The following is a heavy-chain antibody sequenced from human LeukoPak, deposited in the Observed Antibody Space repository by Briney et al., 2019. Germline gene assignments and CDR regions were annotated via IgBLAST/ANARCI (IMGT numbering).Heavy chain of an antibody. CDR2: IKPDGSDK. D-gene: IGHD3-22*01. J-gene: IGHJ4*02. Sequence: GGSLRLSCADSGFTFSSYWMSWLRQVPGKGLQWVANIKPDGSDKYYADSVKGRFSISRDNAKNSLYLQMSSLRAEDTAVYYCARTKNSGRYYYFDYWGPGTLVTVPS. CDR1: GFTFSSYW. V-gene: IGHV3-7*01. CDR3: ARTKNSGRYYYFDY.